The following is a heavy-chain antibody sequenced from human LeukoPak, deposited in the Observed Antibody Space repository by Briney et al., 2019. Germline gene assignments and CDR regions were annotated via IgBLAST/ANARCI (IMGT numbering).Heavy chain of an antibody. J-gene: IGHJ3*02. CDR1: GFTFSSYS. V-gene: IGHV3-21*01. D-gene: IGHD3-10*01. CDR2: ISSSSYI. Sequence: NTGGSLRLSCAASGFTFSSYSMNWVRQAPGKGLEWVSSISSSSYIYYADSVKGRFTISRDNAKNSLYLQMNSLRAEDTAVYYCARGYYYGSGSSLNDAFDIWGQGTMVTVSS. CDR3: ARGYYYGSGSSLNDAFDI.